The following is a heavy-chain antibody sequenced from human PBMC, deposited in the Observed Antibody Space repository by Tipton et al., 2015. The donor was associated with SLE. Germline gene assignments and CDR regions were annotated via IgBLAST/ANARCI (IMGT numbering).Heavy chain of an antibody. Sequence: TLSLTCTVSGGSISNYYWSWIRQPAGKGLEWIGRIYTSGSTNYNPSLKCRVTMSVDTSKNQFSLKLSSVTAADTAVYYCARDHPVAGPFDYWGQGTLVTVSS. D-gene: IGHD6-19*01. V-gene: IGHV4-4*07. J-gene: IGHJ4*02. CDR2: IYTSGST. CDR1: GGSISNYY. CDR3: ARDHPVAGPFDY.